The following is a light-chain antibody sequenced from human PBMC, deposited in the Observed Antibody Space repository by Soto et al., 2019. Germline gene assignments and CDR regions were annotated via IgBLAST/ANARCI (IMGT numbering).Light chain of an antibody. CDR3: QQRASWPPFT. CDR1: QDISNF. J-gene: IGKJ2*01. Sequence: EIALAQSPATLSLYPGERATLSCRDRQDISNFLAWYQQRPGQAPRLLIYDASNRATGIPARFSGSGSGTDFTLTIVGMEHEDFAIYYWQQRASWPPFTFGQGTKLEV. CDR2: DAS. V-gene: IGKV3-11*01.